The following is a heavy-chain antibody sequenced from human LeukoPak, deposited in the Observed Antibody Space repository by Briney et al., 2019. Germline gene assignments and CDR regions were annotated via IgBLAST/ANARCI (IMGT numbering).Heavy chain of an antibody. D-gene: IGHD6-19*01. Sequence: PGRSLRLSCAASGFTFTSYGMHWVRQAPGKGLEWVAVIWYDGRNKYYVDSVKGRFTISRDNSKNTVYLQMNSLRAEDTAVYFCARDLSIAVFDYWGLGTLVTVSS. CDR3: ARDLSIAVFDY. CDR1: GFTFTSYG. V-gene: IGHV3-33*01. CDR2: IWYDGRNK. J-gene: IGHJ4*02.